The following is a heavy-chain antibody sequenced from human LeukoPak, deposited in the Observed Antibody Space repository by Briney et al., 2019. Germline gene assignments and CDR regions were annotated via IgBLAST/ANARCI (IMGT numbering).Heavy chain of an antibody. J-gene: IGHJ3*02. CDR3: ARGPYGDYVDAFDI. V-gene: IGHV3-48*02. CDR1: GFTFSTYT. CDR2: ITSSSSTI. Sequence: QPGGSLRLSCAASGFTFSTYTMNWVRQAPGKGLEWPSYITSSSSTIYYADSVKGRFTISRDNAKNSLYLQMNSLRDEDTAVYYCARGPYGDYVDAFDIWGQGTMVTVSS. D-gene: IGHD4-17*01.